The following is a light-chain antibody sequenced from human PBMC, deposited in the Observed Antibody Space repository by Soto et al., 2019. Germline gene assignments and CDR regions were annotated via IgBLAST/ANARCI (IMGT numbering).Light chain of an antibody. CDR3: QQYSNWPPAIT. CDR1: QSLLEGSNNKDY. V-gene: IGKV4-1*01. CDR2: GSS. Sequence: DLVLTHSPDSLAVSLGDRATINCKSSQSLLEGSNNKDYLAWFQRKPGQPPRLLIYGSSTRATGVPDRFSGSGSGTEFTLIISSLQSEDVALYYCQQYSNWPPAITFGQGTRLEIK. J-gene: IGKJ5*01.